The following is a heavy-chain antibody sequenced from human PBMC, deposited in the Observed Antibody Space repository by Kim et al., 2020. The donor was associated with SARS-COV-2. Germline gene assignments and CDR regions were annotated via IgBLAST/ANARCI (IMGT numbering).Heavy chain of an antibody. V-gene: IGHV3-23*01. CDR3: AKDQFGSSSLYYWFDP. CDR1: GFTFSRYA. D-gene: IGHD6-13*01. J-gene: IGHJ5*02. CDR2: ISGSGGST. Sequence: GGSLRLSCAVSGFTFSRYAMSWVRQAPGKGLEWVSTISGSGGSTYYADSVKGRFTISRDNSKNMHYLQMNSLRAEDTAVYYCAKDQFGSSSLYYWFDPWGPGTLVTVSS.